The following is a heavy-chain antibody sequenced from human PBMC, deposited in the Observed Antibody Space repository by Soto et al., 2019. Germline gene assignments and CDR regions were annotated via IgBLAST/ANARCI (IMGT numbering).Heavy chain of an antibody. Sequence: PWETRSPPSTVLGTSISSRSYYWGWIRQPPGKGLEWIGSIYYSGSTYNNPSLRSRVSMSIDTSKDQFSLKLKSVTAADTALYFCARQRTSVVTQAYFDVWGPGSLVTVSS. CDR2: IYYSGST. V-gene: IGHV4-39*01. D-gene: IGHD2-21*02. CDR1: GTSISSRSYY. CDR3: ARQRTSVVTQAYFDV. J-gene: IGHJ4*02.